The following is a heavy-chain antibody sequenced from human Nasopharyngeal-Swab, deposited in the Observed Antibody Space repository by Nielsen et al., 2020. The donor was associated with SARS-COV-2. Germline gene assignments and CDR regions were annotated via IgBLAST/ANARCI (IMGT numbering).Heavy chain of an antibody. V-gene: IGHV4-39*07. D-gene: IGHD6-13*01. CDR1: GGSISSRSYY. Sequence: SETLSLTCTVSGGSISSRSYYWGWIRPPPGKGLEWIGSIYYSGSNYYNPYLKSRVTISVDTSKNQFSLKLGSVTAADTAVYYCVGSSWYGDYYYYYGMDVWGQGTTVTVSS. CDR2: IYYSGSN. CDR3: VGSSWYGDYYYYYGMDV. J-gene: IGHJ6*02.